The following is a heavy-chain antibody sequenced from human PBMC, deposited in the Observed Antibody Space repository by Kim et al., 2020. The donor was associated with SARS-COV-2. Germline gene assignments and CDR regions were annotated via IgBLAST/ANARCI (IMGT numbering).Heavy chain of an antibody. V-gene: IGHV3-72*01. CDR2: SYTR. J-gene: IGHJ4*02. Sequence: SYTREYASSVKGRFTISRDDSKNSLYLQLNSLKTEDTAVYYCAAVRGRVDIWGQGTLVTVSS. D-gene: IGHD2-15*01. CDR3: AAVRGRVDI.